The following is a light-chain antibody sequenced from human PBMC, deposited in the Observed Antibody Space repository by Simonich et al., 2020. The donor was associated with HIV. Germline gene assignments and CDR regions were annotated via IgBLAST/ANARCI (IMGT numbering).Light chain of an antibody. V-gene: IGKV3-20*01. CDR2: GAS. CDR3: LQHNSYPLT. J-gene: IGKJ3*01. Sequence: EIVLTQSPGTLSLSPGARATLSCRASQSFSSSYLAWYQQKPGQAPRLLIYGASSMATGIPHRFSGSGSGTDFTLTISRLEPEDFATYYCLQHNSYPLTFGPGTKVDIK. CDR1: QSFSSSY.